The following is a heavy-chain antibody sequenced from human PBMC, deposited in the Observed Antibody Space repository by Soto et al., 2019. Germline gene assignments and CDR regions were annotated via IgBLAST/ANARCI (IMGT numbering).Heavy chain of an antibody. CDR3: AKDRMNHNSEWDPFDI. CDR1: GFTFSIYA. CDR2: IGGGNDDT. V-gene: IGHV3-23*01. Sequence: VLLLESGGCLVQPGGSLRLSCAASGFTFSIYAMSWVRQAPGKGLEWVAGIGGGNDDTYYADSVKCPFTISRDNSKSTLSLQMNGLRAEDTAVYYCAKDRMNHNSEWDPFDIWCQGTMVTVPS. D-gene: IGHD3-3*01. J-gene: IGHJ3*02.